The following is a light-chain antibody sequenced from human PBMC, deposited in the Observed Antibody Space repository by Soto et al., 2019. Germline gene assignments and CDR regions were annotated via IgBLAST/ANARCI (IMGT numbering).Light chain of an antibody. CDR3: QQYGSSTWT. CDR2: AAS. CDR1: QSVSSSY. Sequence: EVVFTQSPATPSLSPGEIATLSCRASQSVSSSYLAWYQQKPGQAPRLLIYAASSRATGIPDRFSGSGSGTDFTLPISRLEPEDFAVYYCQQYGSSTWTFGQGTQVEIK. J-gene: IGKJ1*01. V-gene: IGKV3-20*01.